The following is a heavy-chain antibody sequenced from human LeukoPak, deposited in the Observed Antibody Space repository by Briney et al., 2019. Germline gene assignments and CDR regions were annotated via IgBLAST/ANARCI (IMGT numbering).Heavy chain of an antibody. CDR2: IWYDGSNK. D-gene: IGHD6-13*01. J-gene: IGHJ4*02. CDR1: GFTFSSYG. V-gene: IGHV3-33*01. Sequence: GGSLRLSCAASGFTFSSYGMHWVRRAPGKGLEWVAVIWYDGSNKYYADSVKGRFTISRDNSKNTLYLQMNSLRAEDTAVYYCAGPLSSNVGLLNSWGQGTLVTVSS. CDR3: AGPLSSNVGLLNS.